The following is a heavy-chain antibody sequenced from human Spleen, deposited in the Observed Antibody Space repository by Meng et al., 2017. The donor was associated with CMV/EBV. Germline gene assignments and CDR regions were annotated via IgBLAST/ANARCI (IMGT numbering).Heavy chain of an antibody. CDR1: GFTFSSYW. CDR3: ARAGYSYGYYYYGMDV. V-gene: IGHV3-74*01. Sequence: GGSLRLSCAASGFTFSSYWMHWVRQAPGKGLVWVSRINSDGSSTSYADSVKGRFTISRDNAKNTLYLQMNSLRAEDTAVYYCARAGYSYGYYYYGMDVWGQGTTVTVSS. D-gene: IGHD5-18*01. J-gene: IGHJ6*02. CDR2: INSDGSST.